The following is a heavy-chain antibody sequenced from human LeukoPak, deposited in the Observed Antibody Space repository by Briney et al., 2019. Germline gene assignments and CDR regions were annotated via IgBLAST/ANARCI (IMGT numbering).Heavy chain of an antibody. CDR1: GFTFSSYS. CDR3: ARDPPHRFTMIEKDS. J-gene: IGHJ4*02. Sequence: GGSLRLSCAASGFTFSSYSMNWVRQAPGKGLEWVSYISSSSSTIYYADSVKGRFTISRDNARNSLYLQMNSLRAEDTAVYYCARDPPHRFTMIEKDSWGQGTLVTVSS. D-gene: IGHD3-22*01. V-gene: IGHV3-48*04. CDR2: ISSSSSTI.